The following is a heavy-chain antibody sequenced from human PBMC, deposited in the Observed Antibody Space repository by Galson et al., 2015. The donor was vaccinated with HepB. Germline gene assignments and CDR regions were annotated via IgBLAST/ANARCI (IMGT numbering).Heavy chain of an antibody. Sequence: SLRLSCAASGFTFSSYGMHWVRQAPGKGLEWVAIIWYDGSNKYYADSVKGRFTISRDNSKNTLYLQMNSLRPEDTAVYYCARDEGAYCRGDCIPVYWGQGTLVTVSS. CDR2: IWYDGSNK. CDR1: GFTFSSYG. V-gene: IGHV3-33*01. J-gene: IGHJ4*02. CDR3: ARDEGAYCRGDCIPVY. D-gene: IGHD2-21*02.